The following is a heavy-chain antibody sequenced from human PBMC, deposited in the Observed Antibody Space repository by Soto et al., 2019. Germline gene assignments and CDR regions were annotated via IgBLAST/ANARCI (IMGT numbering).Heavy chain of an antibody. CDR3: AKASGSVYGDYDYFDY. Sequence: GASLRLSCAASGFTFSSYAMSGVRQPPGKGLEWVSAISGSGGSTYYADSVKGRFTISRDNSKNTLYLQMNSLRAEDTAVYYCAKASGSVYGDYDYFDYWGQGTLVTVSS. V-gene: IGHV3-23*01. CDR2: ISGSGGST. D-gene: IGHD4-17*01. CDR1: GFTFSSYA. J-gene: IGHJ4*02.